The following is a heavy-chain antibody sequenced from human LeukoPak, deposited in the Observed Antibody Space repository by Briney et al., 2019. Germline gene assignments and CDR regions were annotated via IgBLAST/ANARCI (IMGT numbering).Heavy chain of an antibody. CDR3: ARDRHCSGGSCYDYYYYGMDV. J-gene: IGHJ6*02. Sequence: SETLSLTCTVSGGSISSGGYYWSWIRQPPGKGLEWIGSIYYSGSTYYNPSLKSRVTISVDTSKNQFSLKLSSVTAADTAVYYCARDRHCSGGSCYDYYYYGMDVWGQGTTVTVSS. CDR1: GGSISSGGYY. V-gene: IGHV4-39*07. D-gene: IGHD2-15*01. CDR2: IYYSGST.